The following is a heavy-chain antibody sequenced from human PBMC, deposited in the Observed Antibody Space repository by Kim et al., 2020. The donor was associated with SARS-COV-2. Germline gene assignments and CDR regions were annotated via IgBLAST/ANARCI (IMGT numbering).Heavy chain of an antibody. D-gene: IGHD2-15*01. CDR3: TRDTPLPGQTYDY. CDR1: GFTFSNYW. V-gene: IGHV3-74*01. CDR2: IAYDGSTT. J-gene: IGHJ4*02. Sequence: GGSLRLSCAASGFTFSNYWMHWVRQAPGKGLVWISRIAYDGSTTTYADSVKGRFTISRDNAKNTLYLQMNSLRAEDTAVYYCTRDTPLPGQTYDYWGQGT.